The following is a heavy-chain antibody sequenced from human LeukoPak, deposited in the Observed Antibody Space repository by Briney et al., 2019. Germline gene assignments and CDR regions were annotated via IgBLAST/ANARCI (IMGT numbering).Heavy chain of an antibody. CDR1: GGSISSYY. V-gene: IGHV4-59*01. CDR3: ARVAYYDFWSGPAGFDP. J-gene: IGHJ5*02. D-gene: IGHD3-3*01. CDR2: IYYSGST. Sequence: ETLSLTCTVSGGSISSYYWSWIRQPPGKGLEWIGYIYYSGSTNYNPSLKSRVTISVDTSKNQFSLKLSSVTAADTAVYYCARVAYYDFWSGPAGFDPWGQGTLVTVSS.